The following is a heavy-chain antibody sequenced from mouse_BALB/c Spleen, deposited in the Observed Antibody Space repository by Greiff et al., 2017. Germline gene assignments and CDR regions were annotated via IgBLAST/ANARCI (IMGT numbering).Heavy chain of an antibody. D-gene: IGHD2-3*01. V-gene: IGHV5-6-5*01. CDR1: GFAFSSYD. Sequence: EVKLVESGGGLVKPGGSLKLSCAASGFAFSSYDMSWVRQTPEKRLEWVAYISSGGSTYYPDSVKGRFTISRDNARNILYLQMSSLRSEDTAMYYCARGVYDGYYDWYFDVWGAGTTVTVSS. CDR3: ARGVYDGYYDWYFDV. J-gene: IGHJ1*01. CDR2: ISSGGST.